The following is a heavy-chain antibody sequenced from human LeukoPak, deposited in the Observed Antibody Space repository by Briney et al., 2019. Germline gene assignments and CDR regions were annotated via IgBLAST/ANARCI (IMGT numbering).Heavy chain of an antibody. CDR3: ANELRIYGSGRYIAPFDY. D-gene: IGHD3-10*01. CDR1: GSTFINAW. J-gene: IGHJ4*02. V-gene: IGHV3-15*01. CDR2: IKSKTDGGTT. Sequence: GGSLRLSCAASGSTFINAWMSWVRQAPGKGLEWVGRIKSKTDGGTTDFAAPVKGRFTISRDDSKNTLYLQMNSLKTEDTAVYYCANELRIYGSGRYIAPFDYWGQGTLVTVSS.